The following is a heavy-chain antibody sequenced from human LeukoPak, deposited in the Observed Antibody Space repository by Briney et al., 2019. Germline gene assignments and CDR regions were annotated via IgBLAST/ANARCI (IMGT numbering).Heavy chain of an antibody. CDR2: ISYAGGT. CDR3: ARGLTNYYFYALDV. D-gene: IGHD3-9*01. Sequence: SETLSLTCVVSDGSINNYYWSWTRQPPGKGLEWIGYISYAGGTNYNPSLKSRATISLDTSKKQVSLKLNSVTAADTAVYYCARGLTNYYFYALDVWGQGTTVTVSS. CDR1: DGSINNYY. J-gene: IGHJ6*02. V-gene: IGHV4-59*01.